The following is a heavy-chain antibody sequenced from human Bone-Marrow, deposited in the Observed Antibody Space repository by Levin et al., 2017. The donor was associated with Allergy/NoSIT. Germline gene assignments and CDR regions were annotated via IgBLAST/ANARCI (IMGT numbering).Heavy chain of an antibody. V-gene: IGHV3-30*03. Sequence: RTGGSLRLSCAASGFTFSDYGMHWVRQAPGKGLEWLAVTSYDGDNKYYADSVKGRFTISKDNSKNTLYLQINSLRTEDTAVYYCVSAEGKWLAQLQFWGQGTLVTVSS. D-gene: IGHD6-19*01. J-gene: IGHJ4*02. CDR3: VSAEGKWLAQLQF. CDR1: GFTFSDYG. CDR2: TSYDGDNK.